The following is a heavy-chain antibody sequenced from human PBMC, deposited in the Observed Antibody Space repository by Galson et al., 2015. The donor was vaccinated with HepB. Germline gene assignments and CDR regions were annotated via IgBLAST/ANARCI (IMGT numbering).Heavy chain of an antibody. Sequence: SLRLSCAASGFTFRSYAMSWVRQAPGKGLEWVAVISYDGSNKYYADSVKGRFTISRDNSKNTLYLQMNSLRAEDTAVYYCARGQQWLGYWYFDLWGRGTLVTVSS. CDR1: GFTFRSYA. J-gene: IGHJ2*01. CDR3: ARGQQWLGYWYFDL. V-gene: IGHV3-30*04. CDR2: ISYDGSNK. D-gene: IGHD6-19*01.